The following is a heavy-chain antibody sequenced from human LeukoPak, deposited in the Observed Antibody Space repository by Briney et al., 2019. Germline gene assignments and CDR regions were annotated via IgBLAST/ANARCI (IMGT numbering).Heavy chain of an antibody. J-gene: IGHJ5*02. V-gene: IGHV3-66*01. Sequence: GESLKISCKGSGYSFTRYWIGWVRQAPGMGLEWVSVIFSDGSTYYADSVKGRFTISRDNSKNTLYLQMNNLRAEDTAVYYCARVMTAITNWFDPWGQGTLVTVSS. CDR1: GYSFTRYW. CDR2: IFSDGST. D-gene: IGHD2-21*02. CDR3: ARVMTAITNWFDP.